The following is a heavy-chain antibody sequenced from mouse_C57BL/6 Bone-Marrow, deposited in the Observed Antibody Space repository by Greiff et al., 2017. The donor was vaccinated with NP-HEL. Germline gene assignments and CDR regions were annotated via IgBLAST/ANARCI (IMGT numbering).Heavy chain of an antibody. CDR3: AREDLPRAMDY. J-gene: IGHJ4*01. CDR2: IDPSDSYT. Sequence: QVQLQQPGAELVMPGASVKLSCKASGYTFTSYWMHWVKQRPGQGLEWIGEIDPSDSYTNYNQKFKGKSTLTVDTSSSTAYMQLSSLTSEDSAVYYCAREDLPRAMDYWGQGTSVTVSS. CDR1: GYTFTSYW. V-gene: IGHV1-69*01.